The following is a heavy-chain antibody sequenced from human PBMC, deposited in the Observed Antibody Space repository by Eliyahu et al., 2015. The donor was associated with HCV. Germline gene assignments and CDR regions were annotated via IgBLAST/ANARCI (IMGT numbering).Heavy chain of an antibody. CDR3: ATDPLPYSSSWYYFDY. CDR2: TSYDGSNK. D-gene: IGHD6-13*01. CDR1: GFTFXXYG. V-gene: IGHV3-30*03. Sequence: QVQLVESGGGVVQPGRXLXLSXXASGFTFXXYGMHWVRQAPGKGLEWVAVTSYDGSNKYYADSVKGRFTISRDNSKNTLYLQMNSLRPEDTAVYYCATDPLPYSSSWYYFDYWGQGTLVTVSS. J-gene: IGHJ4*02.